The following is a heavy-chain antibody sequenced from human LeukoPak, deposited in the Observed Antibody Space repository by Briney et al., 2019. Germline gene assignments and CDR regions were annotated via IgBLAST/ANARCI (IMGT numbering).Heavy chain of an antibody. Sequence: SETLSLTCTVSGYSISSDYYWGWIRQTPGKGLEWIGSVNHSGTTYHNPSLKSRVTMSVDTSKNQFSLTLTSVTAADTALYYCTRELAGTTVEDWGQGTLVTVSS. CDR3: TRELAGTTVED. CDR2: VNHSGTT. D-gene: IGHD1-1*01. J-gene: IGHJ4*02. V-gene: IGHV4-38-2*02. CDR1: GYSISSDYY.